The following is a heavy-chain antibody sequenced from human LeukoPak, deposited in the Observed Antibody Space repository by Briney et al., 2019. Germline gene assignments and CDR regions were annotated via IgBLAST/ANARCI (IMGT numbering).Heavy chain of an antibody. J-gene: IGHJ4*02. D-gene: IGHD2-15*01. CDR1: GFIFSDYN. V-gene: IGHV3-48*04. Sequence: GGSLRLSCEASGFIFSDYNMNWVRQAPGKGLEWLSYIDSSSSTIYYADSVKGRFAISRDNAKNSLYLQMNSLRAEDTAVYYCARDREYCSGGSCYPGPFDYWGQGTLVTVSS. CDR3: ARDREYCSGGSCYPGPFDY. CDR2: IDSSSSTI.